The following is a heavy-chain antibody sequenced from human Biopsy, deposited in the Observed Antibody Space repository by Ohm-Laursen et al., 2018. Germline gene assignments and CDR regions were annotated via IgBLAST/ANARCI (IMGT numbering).Heavy chain of an antibody. CDR1: GFIFSNSG. CDR2: ISYDGSKT. J-gene: IGHJ6*02. D-gene: IGHD2/OR15-2a*01. Sequence: SLRLSCVASGFIFSNSGMHWARQAPGKGLAWVAAISYDGSKTDYGDSVKGRLNISRDNSKNNLDLQMSSLRVEDKAVYFCAKDKGTFNFYYYGMDVWGQGTTVTVSS. CDR3: AKDKGTFNFYYYGMDV. V-gene: IGHV3-30*18.